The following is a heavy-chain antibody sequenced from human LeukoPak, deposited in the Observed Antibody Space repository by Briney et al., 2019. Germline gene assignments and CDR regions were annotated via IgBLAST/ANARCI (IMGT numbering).Heavy chain of an antibody. D-gene: IGHD6-13*01. Sequence: SETLSLTCTVSGGSISSYYWTWIRQPPGKGLEWIGYIHYSGSTNYNPSLKSRVTISLDTPKNQFSLKLSSVTAADTAVYYCARDRYTGTWYWFDPWGQGTLVTVSS. J-gene: IGHJ5*02. CDR1: GGSISSYY. V-gene: IGHV4-59*01. CDR2: IHYSGST. CDR3: ARDRYTGTWYWFDP.